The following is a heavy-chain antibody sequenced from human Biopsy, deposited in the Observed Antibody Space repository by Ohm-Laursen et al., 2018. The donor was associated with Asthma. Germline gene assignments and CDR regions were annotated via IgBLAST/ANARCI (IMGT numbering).Heavy chain of an antibody. D-gene: IGHD3-16*02. CDR3: ARDLHPTNHLGELSEGFNY. CDR1: GFAFSSYA. CDR2: ISYDGSNK. Sequence: SLRLSCTASGFAFSSYAMHWVRQAPGKGLEWVAVISYDGSNKYYADSVKGRFTISRDNSKNTLYLQMNSLRAEDTAVYYCARDLHPTNHLGELSEGFNYWGQGTLVTVSS. V-gene: IGHV3-30-3*01. J-gene: IGHJ4*02.